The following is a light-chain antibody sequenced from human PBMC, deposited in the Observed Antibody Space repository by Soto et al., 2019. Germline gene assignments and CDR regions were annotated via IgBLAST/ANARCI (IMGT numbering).Light chain of an antibody. CDR3: QSYDSRLSGSV. J-gene: IGLJ1*01. Sequence: QSVLTQPPSVSGAPGQRVTISCTGSSSNIGAGYDVHWYQQLPGTPPKLLIYGNNNRPSGVPDRFSGSKSGTLASLAITGLQAEDEAEYYCQSYDSRLSGSVFGTGTKVTVL. CDR2: GNN. CDR1: SSNIGAGYD. V-gene: IGLV1-40*01.